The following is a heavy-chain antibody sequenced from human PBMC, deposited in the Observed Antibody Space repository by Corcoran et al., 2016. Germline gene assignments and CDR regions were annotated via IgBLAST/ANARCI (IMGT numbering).Heavy chain of an antibody. CDR3: AKSLDF. Sequence: EVQLVESGGGLVQPGGSLRLSCAASGFSFSNSWMDWVRQAPGKGLVWVANIKEDGSGRYYVDSVRGRFTISRDNAKNSLYLQMNSLKGEDTAMYYCAKSLDFWGQGTLVTVSS. V-gene: IGHV3-7*03. CDR2: IKEDGSGR. CDR1: GFSFSNSW. J-gene: IGHJ4*02.